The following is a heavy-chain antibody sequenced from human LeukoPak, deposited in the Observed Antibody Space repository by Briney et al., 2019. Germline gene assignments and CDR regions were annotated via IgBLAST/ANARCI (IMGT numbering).Heavy chain of an antibody. CDR2: IGGSGTRT. V-gene: IGHV3-23*01. CDR1: GFTFDDYG. D-gene: IGHD3-10*01. CDR3: AKSNGYGLVDI. Sequence: GGSLRLSCAASGFTFDDYGMSWVRQAPGKGLEWVSGIGGSGTRTYYADSVKGRFTISRDNSKNTLYLQMNSLRAEDTAVYYCAKSNGYGLVDIWGQGTMVTVSS. J-gene: IGHJ3*02.